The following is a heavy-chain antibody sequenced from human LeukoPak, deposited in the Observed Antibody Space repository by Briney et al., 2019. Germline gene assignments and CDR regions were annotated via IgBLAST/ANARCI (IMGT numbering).Heavy chain of an antibody. Sequence: GRSLRLSCAASGFTFSSYAMHWVRQAPGEGLEWVAVISYDGSNKYYADSVKGRFTISRDNSKNTLYLQMNSLRAEDTAVYYCARRGAAPAPVDYWGQGTLVTVSS. CDR3: ARRGAAPAPVDY. CDR1: GFTFSSYA. D-gene: IGHD6-6*01. J-gene: IGHJ4*02. V-gene: IGHV3-30-3*01. CDR2: ISYDGSNK.